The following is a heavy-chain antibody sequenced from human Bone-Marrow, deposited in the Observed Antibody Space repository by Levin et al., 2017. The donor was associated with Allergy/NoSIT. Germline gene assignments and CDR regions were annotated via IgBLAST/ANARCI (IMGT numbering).Heavy chain of an antibody. J-gene: IGHJ6*02. CDR2: ITGSGGYT. CDR1: GFTFTRSA. CDR3: AKDPSSSIIAAGLTLDV. V-gene: IGHV3-23*01. Sequence: SGGSLRLSCVASGFTFTRSAMSWVRQPPGKGLEWVSSITGSGGYTEYADSVKGRFTISRDNSRNTVHLQMNSLTAEDTALYYCAKDPSSSIIAAGLTLDVWGQGTTVTVSS. D-gene: IGHD6-13*01.